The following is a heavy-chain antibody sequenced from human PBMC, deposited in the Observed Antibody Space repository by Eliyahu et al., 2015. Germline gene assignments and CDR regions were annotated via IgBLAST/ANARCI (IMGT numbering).Heavy chain of an antibody. J-gene: IGHJ4*02. CDR3: AKDAAYCGGDCYEELDY. Sequence: EVQLLESGGGLVQPGGSLRLSCAASGFTFSSYAMSWVRQAPGKGLEWVSAISGSGGSTYYADSVKGRFTISRDNSKNTLYLQMNSLRAEDTAVYYCAKDAAYCGGDCYEELDYWGQGTLVTVSS. V-gene: IGHV3-23*01. CDR2: ISGSGGST. CDR1: GFTFSSYA. D-gene: IGHD2-21*02.